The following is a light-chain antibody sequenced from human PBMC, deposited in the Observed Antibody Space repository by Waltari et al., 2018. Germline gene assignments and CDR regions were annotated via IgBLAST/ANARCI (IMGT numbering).Light chain of an antibody. J-gene: IGKJ2*01. CDR3: QQTYSAPYT. V-gene: IGKV1-39*01. Sequence: DIHMTQSPSSLSASVGGRVSVTCRASQSVSTYLHWYQQKPGKDPKLLISATSTLQSGVPSRFSGSGSGTDFTLTISSPQPEDFATYYCQQTYSAPYTFGQGTKVDI. CDR2: ATS. CDR1: QSVSTY.